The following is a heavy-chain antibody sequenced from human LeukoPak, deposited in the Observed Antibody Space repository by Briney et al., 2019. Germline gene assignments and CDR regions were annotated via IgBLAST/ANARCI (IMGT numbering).Heavy chain of an antibody. J-gene: IGHJ4*02. CDR2: ISSSISYI. V-gene: IGHV3-21*01. Sequence: GGSLRLSCAASGFTFSSYSINWVRQAPGKGLEWVSSISSSISYIYYADSVKGRFAISRDNAKNSLYLQMSSLRAEDTAVYYCARDAHYDFWSGYYSTWPLGYWGQGTLVTVSS. D-gene: IGHD3-3*01. CDR3: ARDAHYDFWSGYYSTWPLGY. CDR1: GFTFSSYS.